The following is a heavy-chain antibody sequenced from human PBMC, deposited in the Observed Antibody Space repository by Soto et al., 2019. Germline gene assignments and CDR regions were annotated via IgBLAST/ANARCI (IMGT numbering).Heavy chain of an antibody. CDR3: SRFIMVGGWFDPNYYHCMDV. CDR2: ISVYNGNT. J-gene: IGHJ6*02. D-gene: IGHD6-19*01. Sequence: QVQLVQSGAEVKKPGASVTVSCKTSGYTFSNYGFNWVRQAPGQGLEWMGWISVYNGNTTYAQTVQGRVTMTTDTYTGTVYMELRSLKSDDTAIYYCSRFIMVGGWFDPNYYHCMDVWGQGTTVSVSS. CDR1: GYTFSNYG. V-gene: IGHV1-18*01.